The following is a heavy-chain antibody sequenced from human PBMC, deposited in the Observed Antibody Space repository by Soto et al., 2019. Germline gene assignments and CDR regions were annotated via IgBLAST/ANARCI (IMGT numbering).Heavy chain of an antibody. CDR2: MNPNSGNT. Sequence: KGLEWMGWMNPNSGNTGYAQKFQGRVTMTRNTSISTAYMELSSLRSEDTAVYYCARFSSRFSSIRHHTISPSGPGIPAQPIFRSRHS. CDR3: ARFSSRFSSIRHHTISPSGPGIPAQPIFRSRHS. V-gene: IGHV1-8*01. D-gene: IGHD2-21*01. J-gene: IGHJ5*01.